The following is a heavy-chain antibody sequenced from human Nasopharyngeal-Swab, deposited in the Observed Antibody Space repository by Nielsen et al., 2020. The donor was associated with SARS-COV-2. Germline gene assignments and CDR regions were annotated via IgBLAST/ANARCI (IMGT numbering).Heavy chain of an antibody. J-gene: IGHJ4*02. CDR3: ASSWGGLRQFDY. CDR2: IYYSGST. CDR1: CRSLSRSLYY. D-gene: IGHD3-10*01. V-gene: IGHV4-39*07. Sequence: GSLRLSCPISCRSLSRSLYYWSWLRQPPGKGLEWIGSIYYSGSTYYNPSLKSRVTISVDTSKNQFSLKLSSVTAADTAVYYCASSWGGLRQFDYWGQGTLVTVSS.